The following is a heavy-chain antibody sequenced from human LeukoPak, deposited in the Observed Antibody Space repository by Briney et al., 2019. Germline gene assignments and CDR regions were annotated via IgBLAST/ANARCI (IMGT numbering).Heavy chain of an antibody. CDR1: GGSFSGYY. Sequence: SETLSLTCAVYGGSFSGYYWSWIRQPPGKGLEWIGEINHSGSTNYNPSLKGRVTISVDTSKNQFSLKLSSVTAADTAVYYCARVPYYDFWSGYYPNYYYYYYMDVWGKGTTVTVSS. V-gene: IGHV4-34*01. J-gene: IGHJ6*03. CDR2: INHSGST. D-gene: IGHD3-3*01. CDR3: ARVPYYDFWSGYYPNYYYYYYMDV.